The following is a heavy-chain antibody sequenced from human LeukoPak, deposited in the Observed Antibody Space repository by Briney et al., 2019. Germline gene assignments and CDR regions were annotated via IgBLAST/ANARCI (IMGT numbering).Heavy chain of an antibody. CDR3: ASSKRGYSYGLY. D-gene: IGHD5-18*01. CDR1: GGSISSSSYY. V-gene: IGHV4-39*01. J-gene: IGHJ4*02. CDR2: IYYSGST. Sequence: PSETLSLTCTVSGGSISSSSYYWGWIRQPPGKGLEWIGSIYYSGSTYYNPSLKSRVTISVDTSKNQFSLKLSSVTAADTAVYYCASSKRGYSYGLYWGQGTLVTVSS.